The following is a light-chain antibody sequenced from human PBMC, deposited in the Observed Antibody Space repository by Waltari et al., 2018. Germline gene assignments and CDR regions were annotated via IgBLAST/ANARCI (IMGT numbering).Light chain of an antibody. J-gene: IGKJ1*01. CDR1: QGIRSW. V-gene: IGKV1-12*01. CDR2: AAS. CDR3: QQANSFPWT. Sequence: DIQMTQSPSSVSASVGDRVTITCRASQGIRSWLAWYQQKPGKAPKLLIYAASSLQSGGPSRFSGSGSGTDFTLTISSLQPEDFATYYCQQANSFPWTFGQGTKVEIK.